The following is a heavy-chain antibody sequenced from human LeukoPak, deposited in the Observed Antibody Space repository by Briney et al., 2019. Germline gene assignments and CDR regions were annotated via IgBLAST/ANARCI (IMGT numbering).Heavy chain of an antibody. J-gene: IGHJ3*02. Sequence: GESLKISCKGSGYSFTSYWVGWVRQMPGKGLEWMGIIYPGDSDTRYSPSFQGQVTISADKSISTAYLQWSSLKASDTAMYYCASPGIVDYDAFDIWGQGTMVTVSS. D-gene: IGHD5-12*01. CDR3: ASPGIVDYDAFDI. CDR2: IYPGDSDT. CDR1: GYSFTSYW. V-gene: IGHV5-51*01.